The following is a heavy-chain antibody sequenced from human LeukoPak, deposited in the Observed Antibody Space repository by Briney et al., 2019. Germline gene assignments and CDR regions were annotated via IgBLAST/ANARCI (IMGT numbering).Heavy chain of an antibody. Sequence: ASVKVSCKASGYSITSYGFSWVRQAPGQGLEWMGWISAYNGNPKYAQKLQGRVTLTTDTSTSTTYMELRSLRSDDTAVYYCARDSGYDFGSYYYMGVWGQGTTVTVSS. CDR3: ARDSGYDFGSYYYMGV. CDR1: GYSITSYG. V-gene: IGHV1-18*01. J-gene: IGHJ6*03. D-gene: IGHD5-12*01. CDR2: ISAYNGNP.